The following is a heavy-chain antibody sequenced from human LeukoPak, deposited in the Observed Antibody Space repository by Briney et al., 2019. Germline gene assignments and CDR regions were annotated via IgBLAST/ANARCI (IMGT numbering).Heavy chain of an antibody. V-gene: IGHV4-59*01. CDR3: SRRVVVVAANDKSDAFDM. J-gene: IGHJ3*02. D-gene: IGHD2-15*01. CDR2: IYYSGST. CDR1: GGSFSGYY. Sequence: SETLSLTCAVYGGSFSGYYWSWIRQPPGEGLEWIGYIYYSGSTNYNPSLKSRVTISLDTSKNQCSLKLSSVTAADTAVYYCSRRVVVVAANDKSDAFDMWGQGTVVTVSS.